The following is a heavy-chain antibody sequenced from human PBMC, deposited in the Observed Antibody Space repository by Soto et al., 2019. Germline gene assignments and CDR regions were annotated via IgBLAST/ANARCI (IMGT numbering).Heavy chain of an antibody. CDR1: GGSIRSDNYY. Sequence: SETLSLTCTVSGGSIRSDNYYWVWIRQPPGKGLEWIGSISYSGSTYYNPSLKSRVTMSVDPSKNQFSLKLISVTAADTAVYYCARHWITMVRGVCHFDYWGQGTLVTVSS. CDR2: ISYSGST. V-gene: IGHV4-39*01. D-gene: IGHD3-10*01. J-gene: IGHJ4*02. CDR3: ARHWITMVRGVCHFDY.